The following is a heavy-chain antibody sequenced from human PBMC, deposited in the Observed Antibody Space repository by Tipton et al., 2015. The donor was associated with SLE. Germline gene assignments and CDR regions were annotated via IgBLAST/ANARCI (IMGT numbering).Heavy chain of an antibody. CDR1: GFTFDDYG. Sequence: SLRLSCAASGFTFDDYGMSWVRQAPGKGLEWVAVIPYDGSNKYYADSVKGRFAISRDNSKNTLYLQMNSLRSEDTAVYYCARGKSLVGTNSLAALDIWGPGTMVPVSS. D-gene: IGHD1-26*01. V-gene: IGHV3-30*03. CDR3: ARGKSLVGTNSLAALDI. CDR2: IPYDGSNK. J-gene: IGHJ3*02.